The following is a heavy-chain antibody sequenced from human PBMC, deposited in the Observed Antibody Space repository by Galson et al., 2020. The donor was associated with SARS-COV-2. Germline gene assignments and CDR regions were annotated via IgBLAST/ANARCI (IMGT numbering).Heavy chain of an antibody. J-gene: IGHJ3*02. CDR1: GSSLSTSGVD. D-gene: IGHD6-6*01. Sequence: SGPTQVNPTQTLTPTFTVAGSSLSTSGVDVVDIRHPPAKALDWLEPTYLDADKRYTSSLTRWVTITKDASKNQVVLTMINMDPVDPATYYCAHSSSSSSSSYDFDIWGQETMVTVYS. CDR3: AHSSSSSSSSYDFDI. V-gene: IGHV2-5*02. CDR2: TYLDADK.